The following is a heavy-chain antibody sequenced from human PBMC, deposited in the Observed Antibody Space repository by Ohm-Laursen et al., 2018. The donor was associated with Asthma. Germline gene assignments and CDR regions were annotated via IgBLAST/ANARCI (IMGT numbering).Heavy chain of an antibody. CDR3: ARDPPVTTVTTGEYFDY. D-gene: IGHD4-17*01. CDR1: GFTFSDYY. CDR2: ISTSGSTI. V-gene: IGHV3-11*01. Sequence: SLRLSCTASGFTFSDYYMSWIRQAPGKGLEWLSYISTSGSTIYYADSVKGRFTISRDNAKSSLYLQMNSLTAEDTAVYYCARDPPVTTVTTGEYFDYWGQGTLVTVSS. J-gene: IGHJ4*02.